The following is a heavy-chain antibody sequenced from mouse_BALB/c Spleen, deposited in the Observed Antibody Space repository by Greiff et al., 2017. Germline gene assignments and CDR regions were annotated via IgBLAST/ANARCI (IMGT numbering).Heavy chain of an antibody. CDR1: GYTFTSYW. V-gene: IGHV1S81*02. CDR2: INPSNGRT. CDR3: ARGGGILDY. Sequence: QVQLQQPGAELVKPGASVKLSCKASGYTFTSYWMHWVKQRPGQGLEWIGEINPSNGRTNYNEKFKSKATLTVDKSSSTAYMQLSSLTSEDSAVYYCARGGGILDYWGQGTSVTVSS. J-gene: IGHJ4*01.